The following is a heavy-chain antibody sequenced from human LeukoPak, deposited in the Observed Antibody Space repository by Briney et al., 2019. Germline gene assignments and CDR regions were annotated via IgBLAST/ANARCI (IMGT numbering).Heavy chain of an antibody. J-gene: IGHJ4*02. CDR2: IYPGDSDS. CDR3: ARRARTYYYDSSGPNPPDY. Sequence: GESLKISCKGSGYSFTSYWIGWVRQMPGKGLEWRGIIYPGDSDSRYSLSLQGQVTSSAYKCISTAYLQWNSLKASDTAMYYCARRARTYYYDSSGPNPPDYWGQGTLVTVSS. V-gene: IGHV5-51*01. CDR1: GYSFTSYW. D-gene: IGHD3-22*01.